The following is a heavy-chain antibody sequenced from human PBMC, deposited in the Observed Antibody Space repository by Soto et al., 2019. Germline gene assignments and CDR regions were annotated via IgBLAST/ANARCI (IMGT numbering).Heavy chain of an antibody. CDR3: ARGEMATIWPSGY. Sequence: EVQLVESGGGLVQPGGSLRLSCVASGFTYSSYWMHWVRQAPGKGLVWVSRINSDGSSTTYADSVKGRFTISRDNAKNTLYLQMNSLRAEDTAIYYCARGEMATIWPSGYWGQGTLVTVPS. D-gene: IGHD5-12*01. CDR1: GFTYSSYW. CDR2: INSDGSST. V-gene: IGHV3-74*01. J-gene: IGHJ4*02.